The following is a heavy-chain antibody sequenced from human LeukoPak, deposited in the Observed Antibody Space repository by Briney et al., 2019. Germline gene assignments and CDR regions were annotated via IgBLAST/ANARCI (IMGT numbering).Heavy chain of an antibody. CDR3: ARGTIAVAGPSYNWFDP. D-gene: IGHD6-19*01. Sequence: SETLSLTCTVSGGSISSYYWSWIRQPPGKGLEWIGYIYYSGSTNYNPSLKSRVTISVDTSKNQFSLKLSSVTAADTAVYYCARGTIAVAGPSYNWFDPWGQGTLVTVSS. V-gene: IGHV4-59*01. CDR1: GGSISSYY. CDR2: IYYSGST. J-gene: IGHJ5*02.